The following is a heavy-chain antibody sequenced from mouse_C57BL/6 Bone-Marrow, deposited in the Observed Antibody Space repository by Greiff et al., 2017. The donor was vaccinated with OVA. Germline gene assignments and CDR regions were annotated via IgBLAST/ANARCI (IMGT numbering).Heavy chain of an antibody. V-gene: IGHV5-4*03. D-gene: IGHD1-1*01. CDR2: ISDGGSYT. J-gene: IGHJ1*03. Sequence: EVKLVESGGGLVKPGGSLKLSCAASGFTFSSYAMSWVRQTPEKRLEWVATISDGGSYTYYPDNVKGRFTISRDNAKNNLYLQMSHRKSEDTAMYYCARAPLLWYFDVWGTGTTVTVSS. CDR3: ARAPLLWYFDV. CDR1: GFTFSSYA.